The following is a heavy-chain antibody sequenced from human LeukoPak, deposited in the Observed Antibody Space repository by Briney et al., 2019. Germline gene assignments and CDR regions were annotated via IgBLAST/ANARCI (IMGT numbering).Heavy chain of an antibody. CDR2: INTNTGNP. D-gene: IGHD6-19*01. CDR1: GYTFSTYG. CDR3: ARGRAVAEAFDI. J-gene: IGHJ3*02. V-gene: IGHV7-4-1*02. Sequence: GASVKVSCKASGYTFSTYGVNWVRQAPGQGLEWMGWINTNTGNPTYARGFTGRFVFSLDNSVSTAYLQISSLKVEDTAIYYCARGRAVAEAFDIWGQGTMVTVSS.